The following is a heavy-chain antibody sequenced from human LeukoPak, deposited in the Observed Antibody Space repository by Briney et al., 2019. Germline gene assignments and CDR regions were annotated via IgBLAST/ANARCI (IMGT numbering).Heavy chain of an antibody. J-gene: IGHJ6*02. CDR1: GFTFTSSA. Sequence: SVKVSCKASGFTFTSSAVQWVRQARGQRLEWIGWIVVGSGSTNYAQKFQERVTITRDMSTSTAYTELSSLRSEDTAVYYCAADSGSYSDYYYGMDVWGQGTTVTVSS. CDR3: AADSGSYSDYYYGMDV. D-gene: IGHD1-26*01. CDR2: IVVGSGST. V-gene: IGHV1-58*01.